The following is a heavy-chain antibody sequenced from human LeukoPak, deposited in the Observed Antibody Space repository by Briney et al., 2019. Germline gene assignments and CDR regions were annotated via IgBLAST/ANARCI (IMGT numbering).Heavy chain of an antibody. CDR1: RFTFDDYG. V-gene: IGHV3-20*04. CDR2: INWNGGRT. CDR3: ARGGGGRYLVY. D-gene: IGHD1-26*01. J-gene: IGHJ4*02. Sequence: GGSLRLSCAASRFTFDDYGMSWVRQAPGKGLEWVSDINWNGGRTGYADSVKGRLTISRDNAKKSLYLQMNSLRAEDTALYYCARGGGGRYLVYWGQGTLVTVSS.